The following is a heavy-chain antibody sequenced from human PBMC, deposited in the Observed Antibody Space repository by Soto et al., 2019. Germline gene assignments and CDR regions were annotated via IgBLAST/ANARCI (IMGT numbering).Heavy chain of an antibody. CDR2: IYYSGST. D-gene: IGHD3-16*01. CDR3: ARDSDMGGTGSGYFDY. CDR1: GGSISSGDYY. V-gene: IGHV4-30-4*01. Sequence: PSETLSLTCTVSGGSISSGDYYWSWIRQPPGKGLEWIGYIYYSGSTYYNPSLKSRVTISVDTSKNQFSLKLSSVTAADTAVYYCARDSDMGGTGSGYFDYWGQGTLVTVSS. J-gene: IGHJ4*02.